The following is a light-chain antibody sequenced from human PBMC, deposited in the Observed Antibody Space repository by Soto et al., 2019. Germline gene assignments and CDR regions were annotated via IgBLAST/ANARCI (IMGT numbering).Light chain of an antibody. Sequence: DIQMTQSPSTLSGSVGDRVTITCRASQTISSWLAWYQQKPGKAPKLLIYKASTLKSGVPSRFSGSGSGTEFTLTISSLQPDDFATYYCQHYNNWTFGQGTKVDNK. V-gene: IGKV1-5*03. CDR1: QTISSW. CDR3: QHYNNWT. J-gene: IGKJ1*01. CDR2: KAS.